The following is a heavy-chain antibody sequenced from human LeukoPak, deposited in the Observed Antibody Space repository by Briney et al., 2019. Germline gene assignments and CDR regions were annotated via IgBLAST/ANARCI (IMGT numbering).Heavy chain of an antibody. D-gene: IGHD5-18*01. CDR1: GGSFSGYY. J-gene: IGHJ4*02. Sequence: SETLSPTCAVHGGSFSGYYWSWIRQPPGKGLEWIGEINHSGSTSYNPSLTSRVTISVDTSKNQFSLKLSSVTAADTAVYYCARGRGKWIQLWSTYFDYWGQGTLVTVSS. CDR3: ARGRGKWIQLWSTYFDY. CDR2: INHSGST. V-gene: IGHV4-34*01.